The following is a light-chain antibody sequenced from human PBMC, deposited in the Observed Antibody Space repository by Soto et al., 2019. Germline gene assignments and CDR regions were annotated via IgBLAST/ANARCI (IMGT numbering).Light chain of an antibody. V-gene: IGLV2-11*01. Sequence: QSALTQPRSVSWSPGQSVTISCTGTSSPVGGYHYVSWYQQFPGKAPKLMIYAVSQRPSGVPDRFSGSESGNTASLTISGLQAEDEADYYCCSYAGRYTYVFGTGTKVTVL. CDR3: CSYAGRYTYV. CDR1: SSPVGGYHY. J-gene: IGLJ1*01. CDR2: AVS.